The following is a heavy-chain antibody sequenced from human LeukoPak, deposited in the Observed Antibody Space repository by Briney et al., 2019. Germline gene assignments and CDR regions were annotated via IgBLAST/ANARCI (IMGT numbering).Heavy chain of an antibody. CDR3: AKDTPSTY. CDR2: ISYDGSNK. V-gene: IGHV3-30*18. J-gene: IGHJ4*02. D-gene: IGHD2-15*01. CDR1: GFTFSSYG. Sequence: GGSLRLSCAASGFTFSSYGMHWVRQAPGKGLEWVAVISYDGSNKYYADSVKGRFTISRDNSKNTLYLQMNTLTAEATAGYYCAKDTPSTYWGQGTLVTVSS.